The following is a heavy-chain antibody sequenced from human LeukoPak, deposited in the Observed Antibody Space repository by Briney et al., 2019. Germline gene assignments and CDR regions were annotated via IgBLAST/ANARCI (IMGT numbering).Heavy chain of an antibody. V-gene: IGHV3-23*01. CDR1: GFTFTGHT. CDR2: IGGRDDRT. Sequence: PGGSLRLSCAASGFTFTGHTMTWLRQAPGKGLEWVSIIGGRDDRTYYADSVKGRFTISRDSSKNTLYLQMNSLRGEDTAVYYCAKDPNPFYDFWSGYKWGRGTLVTVSS. D-gene: IGHD3-3*01. CDR3: AKDPNPFYDFWSGYK. J-gene: IGHJ4*02.